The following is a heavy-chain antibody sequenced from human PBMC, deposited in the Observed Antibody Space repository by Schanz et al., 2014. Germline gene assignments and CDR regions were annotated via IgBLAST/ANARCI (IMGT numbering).Heavy chain of an antibody. Sequence: EVQLVESGGGLIQPGGSLRLSCAASGFGFSSYSMNWVRQAPGKGLEWVSYISGSSRTIYYAASMKGRFTVSRDNAEITPSLQVISLSAEDAGLDFSAGGGSSSHYRLDYWGQGTLVTVSS. CDR2: ISGSSRTI. V-gene: IGHV3-48*01. J-gene: IGHJ4*02. D-gene: IGHD6-13*01. CDR1: GFGFSSYS. CDR3: AGGGSSSHYRLDY.